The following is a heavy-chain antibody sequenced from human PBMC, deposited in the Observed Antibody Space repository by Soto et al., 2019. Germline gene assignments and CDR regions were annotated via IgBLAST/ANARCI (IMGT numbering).Heavy chain of an antibody. CDR1: GYTFTGYY. CDR3: ARDGVYSSSSGPYYYYYMDV. V-gene: IGHV1-2*04. CDR2: INPNSGGT. Sequence: GASVKVSCKASGYTFTGYYMHWVRQAPGQGLEWMGWINPNSGGTNYAQKFQGWVTMTRDTSISTAYMELSRLRSDDTAVYYCARDGVYSSSSGPYYYYYMDVWGKGTTVTVSS. J-gene: IGHJ6*03. D-gene: IGHD6-6*01.